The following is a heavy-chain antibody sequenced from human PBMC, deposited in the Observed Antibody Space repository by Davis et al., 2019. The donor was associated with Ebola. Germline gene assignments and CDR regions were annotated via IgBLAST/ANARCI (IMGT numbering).Heavy chain of an antibody. D-gene: IGHD4-23*01. Sequence: GGSLRLSCAASGFTFSSYGMHWVRQAPGKGLEWVAVISYDGSNKYYADSVKGRFTISRDNSKNTLYLQMNSLRAEDTAVYYCAKSYGGNSDGDYWGQGTLVTVSS. CDR2: ISYDGSNK. J-gene: IGHJ4*02. CDR3: AKSYGGNSDGDY. V-gene: IGHV3-30*18. CDR1: GFTFSSYG.